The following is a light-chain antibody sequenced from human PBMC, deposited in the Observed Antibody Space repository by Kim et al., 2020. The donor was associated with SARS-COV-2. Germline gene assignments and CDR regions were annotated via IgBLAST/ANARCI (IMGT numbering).Light chain of an antibody. J-gene: IGKJ1*01. Sequence: AAVGDRVPLTCRASQGISNYLAWDQQKPGEGPKPLIYAAPALQPGVPSRVSGSGSGTDFTLTISSLQPEDVATYYCQKYDGAPWTFGQGTKVEIK. CDR2: AAP. CDR1: QGISNY. CDR3: QKYDGAPWT. V-gene: IGKV1-27*01.